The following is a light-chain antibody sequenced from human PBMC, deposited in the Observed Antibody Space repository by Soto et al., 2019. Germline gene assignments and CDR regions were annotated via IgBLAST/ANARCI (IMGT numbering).Light chain of an antibody. J-gene: IGLJ2*01. Sequence: QSALTQPASVSGSPGQLITISCTGTSSDVGGYNYVSWYQQHPGKAPKLMIYDVSHRPSGVSNRFSGSKSSNTASLTISGLQAEDEADYYCSSFTSSSTLVFCGGTKLTVL. CDR2: DVS. CDR3: SSFTSSSTLV. CDR1: SSDVGGYNY. V-gene: IGLV2-14*03.